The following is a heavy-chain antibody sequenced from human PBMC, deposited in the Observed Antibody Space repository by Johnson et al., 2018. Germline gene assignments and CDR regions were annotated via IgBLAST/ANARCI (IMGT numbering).Heavy chain of an antibody. CDR2: ISYDGKKK. J-gene: IGHJ6*03. CDR3: ARAAGPYYYFYYMDV. V-gene: IGHV3-30*03. Sequence: QVQLQESGGGVVQPGRSLRLSCAPSGFTFSDYVMHWVRQGPGKGLEWLAVISYDGKKKDYAASVKDRFILSRDNSKKTRFLQMSSLRPADTAVYYCARAAGPYYYFYYMDVWGKGTTVTVSS. CDR1: GFTFSDYV.